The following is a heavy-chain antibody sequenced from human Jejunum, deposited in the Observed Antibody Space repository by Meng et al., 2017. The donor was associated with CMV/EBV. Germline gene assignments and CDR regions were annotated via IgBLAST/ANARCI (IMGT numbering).Heavy chain of an antibody. CDR2: ISGSGETP. CDR3: AKDWISLYGPTSSDY. D-gene: IGHD4-17*01. CDR1: GFPFATYV. V-gene: IGHV3-23*01. Sequence: GFPFATYVMTWVRQAPGKGLEWVSSISGSGETPYYADSVQGRFTISKDNSRNTVFLQMDGLRVDDTAVYFCAKDWISLYGPTSSDYWGQGTLVTVSS. J-gene: IGHJ4*02.